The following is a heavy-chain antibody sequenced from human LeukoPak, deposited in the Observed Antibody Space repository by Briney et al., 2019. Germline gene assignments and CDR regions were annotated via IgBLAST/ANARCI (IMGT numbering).Heavy chain of an antibody. J-gene: IGHJ4*02. D-gene: IGHD6-19*01. CDR2: FDPEDGET. CDR3: ATAETRIAVAGIFDY. Sequence: ASVKVSCKVSGYTLTELSMHWVRQAPGKGLEWMGGFDPEDGETIYAQKFHGRVTMTEDTSTDTAYMELSSLRSEDTAVYYCATAETRIAVAGIFDYWGQGTLVTVSS. CDR1: GYTLTELS. V-gene: IGHV1-24*01.